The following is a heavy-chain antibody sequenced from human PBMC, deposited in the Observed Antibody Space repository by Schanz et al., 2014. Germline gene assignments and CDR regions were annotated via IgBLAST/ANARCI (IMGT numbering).Heavy chain of an antibody. CDR2: ISSKGDMT. Sequence: EVQLLESGGGLVQPGGSLRLSCAASGFTFSGFWMTWVRQAPGKGLEYVSSISSKGDMTFYGNSVKGRFTISRDNSKNTLYLQLGSLSAEDTAVYFCARDNRYYLFDYWGQGALVTVSS. D-gene: IGHD3-16*02. CDR3: ARDNRYYLFDY. J-gene: IGHJ4*02. V-gene: IGHV3-64*01. CDR1: GFTFSGFW.